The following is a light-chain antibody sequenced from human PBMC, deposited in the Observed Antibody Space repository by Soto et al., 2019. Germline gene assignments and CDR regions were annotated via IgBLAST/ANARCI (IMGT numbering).Light chain of an antibody. Sequence: DIQLTQSPSSLSASVGYRVTITCRASQTISSWLAWCQQKPGKAPKLLIYKASTLKSGVPSRFSGSGSGKEFTLTIRSLQPDDFATYYRQHYNSXSEAFGQGTKVXXX. CDR3: QHYNSXSEA. CDR1: QTISSW. J-gene: IGKJ1*01. CDR2: KAS. V-gene: IGKV1-5*03.